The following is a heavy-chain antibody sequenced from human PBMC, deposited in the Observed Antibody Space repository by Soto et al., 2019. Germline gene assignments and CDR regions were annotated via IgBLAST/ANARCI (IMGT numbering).Heavy chain of an antibody. Sequence: EVQLVESGGGLEQPGGSLRLSCAASGFTFSTYEMNWVRQAPGKGLEWISYVGPGGHTKYYADSVKGRFTISRDNAKNSLYLQMNSLRAEDTAVYYCARGLQFYFASGIFDIWGQGTMVTVSS. V-gene: IGHV3-48*03. D-gene: IGHD4-4*01. CDR3: ARGLQFYFASGIFDI. CDR1: GFTFSTYE. CDR2: VGPGGHTK. J-gene: IGHJ3*02.